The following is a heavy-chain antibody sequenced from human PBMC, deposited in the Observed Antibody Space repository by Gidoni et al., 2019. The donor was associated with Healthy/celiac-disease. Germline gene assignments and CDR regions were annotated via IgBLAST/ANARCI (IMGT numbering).Heavy chain of an antibody. V-gene: IGHV3-48*03. CDR3: ARGRPLNYYDSSGASFDY. D-gene: IGHD3-22*01. Sequence: EVQLVESGGGLVQPGGSLRLSCAASGFTFSSYEMNWVRQAPGKGLEWVSYISSSGSTIYYADSVKGRFTISRDNAKNSLYLQMNSLRAEDTAVYYCARGRPLNYYDSSGASFDYWGQGTLVTVSS. J-gene: IGHJ4*02. CDR1: GFTFSSYE. CDR2: ISSSGSTI.